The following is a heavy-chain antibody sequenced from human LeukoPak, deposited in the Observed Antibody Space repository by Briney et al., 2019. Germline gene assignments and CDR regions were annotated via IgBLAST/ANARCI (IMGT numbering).Heavy chain of an antibody. Sequence: GESLRISCQGSGYNFTTHWISWVRQVPGKGLEWMGRVHPSDSYTKYSPSFQGHVSISADKSISTAYLQWSSLRASDAAMYYCARHVDSAGGARFVVAFDIWGQGTLVTVSS. V-gene: IGHV5-10-1*01. D-gene: IGHD2-21*01. CDR2: VHPSDSYT. J-gene: IGHJ3*02. CDR3: ARHVDSAGGARFVVAFDI. CDR1: GYNFTTHW.